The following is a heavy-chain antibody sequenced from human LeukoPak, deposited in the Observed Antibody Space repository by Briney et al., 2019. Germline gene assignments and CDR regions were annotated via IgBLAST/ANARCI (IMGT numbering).Heavy chain of an antibody. D-gene: IGHD2-21*01. Sequence: ASVKVSCKASGYTFTGYYIHWVRQAPGQGLEWMGWVNPNSGGTIYEEKFQGRVNMTRDTFISTAYMELTGLRSDDTAVYYCARRLQIVWYGLDVWGQGTSVTVSS. CDR3: ARRLQIVWYGLDV. J-gene: IGHJ6*02. CDR2: VNPNSGGT. CDR1: GYTFTGYY. V-gene: IGHV1-2*02.